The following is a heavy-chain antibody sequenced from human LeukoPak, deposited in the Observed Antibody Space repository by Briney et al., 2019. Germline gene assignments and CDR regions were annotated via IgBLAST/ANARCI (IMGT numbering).Heavy chain of an antibody. Sequence: ASVKVSCKASGYTFTSYDINWVRQATGQGLDRMGWMNPNSGNTGYAQKFQGRVTMTRNTSISTAHMELSSLRSEDTAVYYCARGSGVSYYYGSGSSDFDYWGQGTLVTVSS. V-gene: IGHV1-8*01. J-gene: IGHJ4*02. CDR2: MNPNSGNT. CDR1: GYTFTSYD. D-gene: IGHD3-10*01. CDR3: ARGSGVSYYYGSGSSDFDY.